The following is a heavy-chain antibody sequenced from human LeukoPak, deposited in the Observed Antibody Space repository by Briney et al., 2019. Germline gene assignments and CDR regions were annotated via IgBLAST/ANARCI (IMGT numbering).Heavy chain of an antibody. Sequence: ASVKVSCKASGYTFTSYYMHWVRQAPGQGLEWMGIINPSGGSTSYAQKFQGRVTITADKSTSTAYMELSSLRSEDTAVYYCARGYNKRDYYYYYGMDVWGQGTTVTVSS. CDR2: INPSGGST. D-gene: IGHD1-1*01. V-gene: IGHV1-46*01. J-gene: IGHJ6*02. CDR3: ARGYNKRDYYYYYGMDV. CDR1: GYTFTSYY.